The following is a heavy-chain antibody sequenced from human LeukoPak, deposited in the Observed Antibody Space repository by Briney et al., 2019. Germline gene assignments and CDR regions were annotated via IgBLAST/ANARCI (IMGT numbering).Heavy chain of an antibody. CDR3: ARDSMMVTSSGSYYYYGMDV. D-gene: IGHD2-2*01. J-gene: IGHJ6*02. Sequence: SETLSLTCTVSGGSISSYYWSWIRQPAGKGLEWIGRIYTSGSTYYNPSLKSRVTMSVDTSKNQFSLKLSSVTAADTAVYYCARDSMMVTSSGSYYYYGMDVWGQGTTVTVSS. V-gene: IGHV4-4*07. CDR2: IYTSGST. CDR1: GGSISSYY.